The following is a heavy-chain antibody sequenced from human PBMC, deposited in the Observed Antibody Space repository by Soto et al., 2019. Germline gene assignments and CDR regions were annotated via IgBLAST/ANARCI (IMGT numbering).Heavy chain of an antibody. CDR2: INAGNGNT. CDR1: GYTFTSYA. J-gene: IGHJ5*02. V-gene: IGHV1-3*01. Sequence: GASVKVSCKASGYTFTSYAMHWVRQAPGQRLEWMGWINAGNGNTKYSQKFQGRVTITRDTSASTAYMELSSLRSEDTAVYYRARDHRSIVVVPAAMPGWFDPWGQGTLVTVSS. CDR3: ARDHRSIVVVPAAMPGWFDP. D-gene: IGHD2-2*01.